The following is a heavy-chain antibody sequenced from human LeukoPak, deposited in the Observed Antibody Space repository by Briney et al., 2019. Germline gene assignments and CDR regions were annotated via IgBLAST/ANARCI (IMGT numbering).Heavy chain of an antibody. J-gene: IGHJ4*02. CDR2: ISYSVGTT. D-gene: IGHD6-19*01. CDR3: AKGYSGGWYDFDS. V-gene: IGHV3-23*01. Sequence: GGSLRLSCAASGFSFSNYAMSWVRQAPGRGLEWVSHISYSVGTTYYAESVKGRFTISRDNSKNTLYLQMDSLRAEDTAMYYCAKGYSGGWYDFDSWGQGALVTVSA. CDR1: GFSFSNYA.